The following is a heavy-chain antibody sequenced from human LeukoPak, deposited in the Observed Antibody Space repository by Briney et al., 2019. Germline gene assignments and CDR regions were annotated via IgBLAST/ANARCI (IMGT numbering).Heavy chain of an antibody. Sequence: SETLSLTCSVSGGSISGYYWSWIRQPAGKGLEWIGRVYTSGSTNWSTNYNPSLKSRVTMSVDTSKNQFSLRLSSVTAADTAVYYCARGETWEQWLLVRVRFDYWGQGTLVTVSS. V-gene: IGHV4-4*07. CDR2: VYTSGSTNWST. J-gene: IGHJ4*02. CDR1: GGSISGYY. CDR3: ARGETWEQWLLVRVRFDY. D-gene: IGHD6-19*01.